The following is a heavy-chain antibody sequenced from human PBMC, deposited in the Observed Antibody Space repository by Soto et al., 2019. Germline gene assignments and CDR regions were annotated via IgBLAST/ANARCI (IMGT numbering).Heavy chain of an antibody. Sequence: QVQLQESGPGLVRPSQSLSLTCTVSGGSISTGDYYWSWIRQPPGKGLEWIGYIYHIGSPSYNPSLKSRLSMSLDTSKNQFSLNLTSVTAADTAIYYCVRDRALDSSGHWFDSWGQGTLVTVSS. CDR3: VRDRALDSSGHWFDS. V-gene: IGHV4-30-4*01. CDR1: GGSISTGDYY. CDR2: IYHIGSP. D-gene: IGHD6-19*01. J-gene: IGHJ5*01.